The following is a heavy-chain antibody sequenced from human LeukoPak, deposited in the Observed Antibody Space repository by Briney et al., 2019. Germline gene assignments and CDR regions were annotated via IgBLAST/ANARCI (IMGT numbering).Heavy chain of an antibody. CDR3: AAGSYGYGYYYYYMDV. V-gene: IGHV4-4*09. CDR2: IYTSGST. J-gene: IGHJ6*03. CDR1: GGSISSYY. Sequence: SETLSLTCTVSGGSISSYYWSWIRQPPGKGLEWIGYIYTSGSTNYNPSLKSRVTIPVDTSKNQFSLKLSSVTAADTAVYYCAAGSYGYGYYYYYMDVWGKGTTVTVSS. D-gene: IGHD5-18*01.